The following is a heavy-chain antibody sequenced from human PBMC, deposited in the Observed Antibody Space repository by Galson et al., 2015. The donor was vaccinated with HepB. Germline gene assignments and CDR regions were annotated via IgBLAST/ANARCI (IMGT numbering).Heavy chain of an antibody. Sequence: QSGAEVKKPGESLKISCKGSGYSFTSYWIGWVRQMPGKGLEWMGRIDPSDSYTNYSPSFQGHVTISADKSISTAYLQWSSLKASDTAMYYCARHSSSWPTYIYWGQGTLVTVSS. J-gene: IGHJ4*02. D-gene: IGHD6-13*01. CDR2: IDPSDSYT. CDR1: GYSFTSYW. V-gene: IGHV5-10-1*01. CDR3: ARHSSSWPTYIY.